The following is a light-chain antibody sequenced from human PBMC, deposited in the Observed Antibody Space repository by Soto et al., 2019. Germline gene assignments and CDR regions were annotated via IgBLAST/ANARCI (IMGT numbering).Light chain of an antibody. Sequence: IQVTQSPSSLCASVGDRVTITCRASQNISNFLHWYQHKPGTAPTLLIYAASNLQSGVPSRFTGGGSGTEFTLTISNLQPEDLATYYCQQSFKTWTLGQGTKVDIK. CDR2: AAS. V-gene: IGKV1-39*01. CDR3: QQSFKTWT. J-gene: IGKJ1*01. CDR1: QNISNF.